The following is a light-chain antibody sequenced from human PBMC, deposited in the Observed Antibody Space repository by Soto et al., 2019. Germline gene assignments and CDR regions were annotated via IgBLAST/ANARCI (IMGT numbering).Light chain of an antibody. CDR1: QSISTW. Sequence: DIQLTQSPPTLSASVGDRVTLTCRASQSISTWLAWYQQKPGKAPKLLIYDASSLESGVPSRFAGSGSGTEFTLTISILQPDDFATYYCKQYNSFSYTFGQGTKLEIK. CDR3: KQYNSFSYT. V-gene: IGKV1-5*01. CDR2: DAS. J-gene: IGKJ2*01.